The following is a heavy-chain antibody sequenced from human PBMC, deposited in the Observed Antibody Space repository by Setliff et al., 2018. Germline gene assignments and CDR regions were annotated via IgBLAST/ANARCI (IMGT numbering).Heavy chain of an antibody. CDR3: ARVYLAGSGWDKANALDI. CDR2: ISGYNGYT. D-gene: IGHD6-19*01. J-gene: IGHJ3*02. Sequence: ASVKVSCKAFGYTFVKYGTSWVRQAPGQGLEWMGWISGYNGYTVYAQKLQGRVTLTTDTSTGTAYMELSGLRSEDTAVYYCARVYLAGSGWDKANALDIWGQGTMVTVSS. CDR1: GYTFVKYG. V-gene: IGHV1-18*01.